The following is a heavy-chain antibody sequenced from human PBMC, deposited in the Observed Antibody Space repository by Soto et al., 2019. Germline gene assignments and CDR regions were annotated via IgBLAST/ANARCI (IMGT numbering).Heavy chain of an antibody. V-gene: IGHV1-24*01. CDR3: ATSLRYLERGPYFDY. J-gene: IGHJ4*02. CDR1: GYTLTELS. Sequence: ASVKVSCKVSGYTLTELSMHWVRQAPGKGLEWMGGFDPEDGETIYAQKFQGRVTMTEDTSTDTAYMELSSLRSEDTAVYYCATSLRYLERGPYFDYWGQGTLVTVSS. CDR2: FDPEDGET. D-gene: IGHD3-9*01.